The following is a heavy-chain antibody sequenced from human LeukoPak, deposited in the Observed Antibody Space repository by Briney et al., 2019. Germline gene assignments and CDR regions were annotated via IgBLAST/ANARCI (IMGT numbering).Heavy chain of an antibody. CDR2: ISGSGAGT. D-gene: IGHD2-15*01. V-gene: IGHV3-23*01. CDR3: ANGGYYSLDS. Sequence: PGGSLRLSCAASGFTFSSFALSWVRHAPGKGLEWVSAISGSGAGTYYADSVKGRFTISRDNSKNTLYLQMTGLRAEDTAVYYCANGGYYSLDSWGQGTLVTVSS. J-gene: IGHJ4*02. CDR1: GFTFSSFA.